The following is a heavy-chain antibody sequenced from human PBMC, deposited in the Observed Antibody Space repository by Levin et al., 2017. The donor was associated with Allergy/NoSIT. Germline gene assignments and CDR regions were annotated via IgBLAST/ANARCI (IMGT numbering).Heavy chain of an antibody. D-gene: IGHD1-7*01. CDR2: TYYRSKWSN. CDR3: ARDRSWNYGDYDYYMDV. V-gene: IGHV6-1*01. Sequence: SQTLSLTCAISGDSVSSTSAAWHWIRQSPSRGLEWLGRTYYRSKWSNDYAVSVKSRITINPDTSKNQFSLQLNSVTPEDTAVYYCARDRSWNYGDYDYYMDVWGKGTTVTVSS. J-gene: IGHJ6*03. CDR1: GDSVSSTSAA.